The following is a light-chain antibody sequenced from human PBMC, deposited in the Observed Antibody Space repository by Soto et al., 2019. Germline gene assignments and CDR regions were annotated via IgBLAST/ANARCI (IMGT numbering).Light chain of an antibody. CDR1: QSISTY. J-gene: IGKJ1*01. Sequence: DIQMTQSPSSLSASVGDRVTITCRASQSISTYLIWYQQKPGKAPKLLIHKASSLESGVPSRFSGSGSGTEFTLTISSLQPDDSAIYYCQQYHSYSRTFGQGTKVDIK. CDR3: QQYHSYSRT. CDR2: KAS. V-gene: IGKV1-5*03.